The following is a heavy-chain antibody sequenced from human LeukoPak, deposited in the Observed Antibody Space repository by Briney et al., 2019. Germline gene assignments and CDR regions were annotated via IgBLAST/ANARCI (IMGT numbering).Heavy chain of an antibody. Sequence: PGGSLRLSCAASGFTFSSYGMHWVRQAPGKGLEWVAVIWYGGSNKYYADSVKGRFTISRDNSKNTLYLQMNSLRAEDTAVYYCAKAHRAYYDFWSGSNDAFDIWGRGTMVTVSS. CDR3: AKAHRAYYDFWSGSNDAFDI. CDR1: GFTFSSYG. J-gene: IGHJ3*02. V-gene: IGHV3-30*02. D-gene: IGHD3-3*01. CDR2: IWYGGSNK.